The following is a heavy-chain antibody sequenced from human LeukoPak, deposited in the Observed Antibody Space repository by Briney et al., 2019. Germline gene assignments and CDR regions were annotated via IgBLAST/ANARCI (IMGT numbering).Heavy chain of an antibody. J-gene: IGHJ5*02. Sequence: QPGGSLRLSCAASGFTFSSYWMSWVRQAPGKGLEWVANIKQDGSEKYYVDSVKGRFTPSRDNAKNSLYLQMNSLRAEDTAVYYCARDYYDSSGYFTFDPWGQGTLVTVSS. D-gene: IGHD3-22*01. CDR1: GFTFSSYW. V-gene: IGHV3-7*01. CDR3: ARDYYDSSGYFTFDP. CDR2: IKQDGSEK.